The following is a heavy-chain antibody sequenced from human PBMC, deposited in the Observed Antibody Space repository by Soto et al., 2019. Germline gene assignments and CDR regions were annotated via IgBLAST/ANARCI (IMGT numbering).Heavy chain of an antibody. CDR2: IYYSGST. CDR3: ARLRREARLRFLEWFDP. CDR1: GGSISSSSYY. J-gene: IGHJ5*02. V-gene: IGHV4-39*01. Sequence: SETMSLTCTVSGGSISSSSYYWGWIRQPPGKGLEWIGSIYYSGSTYYNPSLKSRVTISVDTSKNQFSLKLSSVTAADTAVYYCARLRREARLRFLEWFDPWGQGTLVTVSS. D-gene: IGHD3-3*01.